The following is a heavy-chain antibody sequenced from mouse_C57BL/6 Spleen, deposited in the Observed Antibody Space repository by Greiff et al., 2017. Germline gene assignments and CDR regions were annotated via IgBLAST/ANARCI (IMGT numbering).Heavy chain of an antibody. CDR1: GFTFSDYY. CDR2: INYDGSST. V-gene: IGHV5-16*01. CDR3: ARGDVCAGWFAY. Sequence: EVMLVESEGGLVQPGSSMKLSCTASGFTFSDYYMAWVRQVPEKGLEWVANINYDGSSTYYLDSLKSRFIISRDNANNILYLQMSSLESEDTATYYCARGDVCAGWFAYWGQGTLVTVAA. J-gene: IGHJ3*01.